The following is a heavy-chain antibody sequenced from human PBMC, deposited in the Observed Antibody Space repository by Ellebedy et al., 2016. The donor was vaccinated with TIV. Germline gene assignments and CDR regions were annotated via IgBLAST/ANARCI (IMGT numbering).Heavy chain of an antibody. CDR2: FSPIGGGT. D-gene: IGHD3-22*01. CDR1: GNTFRSHT. Sequence: ASVKVSCXPPGNTFRSHTTHWVRQGPGRGLEWMGFFSPIGGGTNYARNFQGRFTITADMSTSTVYMELNSLTSEDTAVYYCARDLGMIGGPKDSWGQGTLVTVSS. J-gene: IGHJ4*02. CDR3: ARDLGMIGGPKDS. V-gene: IGHV1-46*03.